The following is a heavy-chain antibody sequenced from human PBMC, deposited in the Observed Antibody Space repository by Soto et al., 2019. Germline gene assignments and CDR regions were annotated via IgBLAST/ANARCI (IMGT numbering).Heavy chain of an antibody. V-gene: IGHV3-23*01. CDR3: AKSFDFWSGYYTGYFDY. CDR1: GFTFSSYA. CDR2: ISGSGGST. Sequence: GGSLRLSCAASGFTFSSYAMSWVRQAPGKGLEWVSAISGSGGSTYYAESVKGRFTISRDNSKNTLYLQMNSLRAEDTAVYYCAKSFDFWSGYYTGYFDYWGQGTLVTVSS. J-gene: IGHJ4*02. D-gene: IGHD3-3*01.